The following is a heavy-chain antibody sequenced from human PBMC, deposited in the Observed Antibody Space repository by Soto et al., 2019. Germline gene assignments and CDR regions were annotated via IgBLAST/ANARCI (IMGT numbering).Heavy chain of an antibody. CDR1: GGTFSSYA. CDR2: IIPIFGTA. CDR3: AQCLLGVNYYYGMDV. Sequence: QVQLVQSGAEVKKPGSSVKVSCKASGGTFSSYAINWVRQAPGQGLEWMGGIIPIFGTADYAQKFQGRVTITADQSTSTAYMELSSMRSEDTAVYYCAQCLLGVNYYYGMDVWGQGTTVTVSS. D-gene: IGHD3-16*01. J-gene: IGHJ6*02. V-gene: IGHV1-69*12.